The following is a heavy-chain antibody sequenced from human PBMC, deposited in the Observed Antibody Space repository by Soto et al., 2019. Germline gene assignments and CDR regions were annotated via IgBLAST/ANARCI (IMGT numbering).Heavy chain of an antibody. Sequence: EVQLVQSGAEVKKPGESLRISCKGSGYSFTSYWISWVRQMPGKGLEWMGRIDPSDSYTNYSPSFQGHVTISADKSISTAYLQWSSLKASDTAMYYCARQHIGQQQLVDYYYYGMDVWGQGTTVTVSS. CDR3: ARQHIGQQQLVDYYYYGMDV. V-gene: IGHV5-10-1*03. D-gene: IGHD6-13*01. J-gene: IGHJ6*02. CDR2: IDPSDSYT. CDR1: GYSFTSYW.